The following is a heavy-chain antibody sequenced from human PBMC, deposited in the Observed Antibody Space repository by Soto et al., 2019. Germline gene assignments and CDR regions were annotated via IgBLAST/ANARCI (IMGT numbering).Heavy chain of an antibody. Sequence: RRLSCAASGFTFSSYAMSWVRQAPGKVLEWVSAISGSGGSTYYADSVKGRFTISRDNSRNTLYLQMNSLRAEDTAVYYCAIDPRSYYETFESWCQGTMNTISS. CDR1: GFTFSSYA. D-gene: IGHD3-22*01. CDR3: AIDPRSYYETFES. CDR2: ISGSGGST. V-gene: IGHV3-23*01. J-gene: IGHJ4*02.